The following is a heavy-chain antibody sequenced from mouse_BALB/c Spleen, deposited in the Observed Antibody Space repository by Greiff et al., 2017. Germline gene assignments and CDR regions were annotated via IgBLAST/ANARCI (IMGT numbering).Heavy chain of an antibody. J-gene: IGHJ4*01. CDR3: ARDVGIYDGYYDAMDY. CDR2: IWAGGST. V-gene: IGHV2-9*02. Sequence: VQLQQSGPGLVAPSQSLSITCTVSGFSLTSYGVHWVRQPPGKGLEWLGVIWAGGSTNYNSALMSRLSISKDNSKSQVFLKMNSLQTDDTAMYYCARDVGIYDGYYDAMDYWGQGTSVTVSS. CDR1: GFSLTSYG. D-gene: IGHD2-3*01.